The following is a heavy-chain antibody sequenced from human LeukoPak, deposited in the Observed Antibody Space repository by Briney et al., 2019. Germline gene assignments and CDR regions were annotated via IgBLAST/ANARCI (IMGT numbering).Heavy chain of an antibody. J-gene: IGHJ4*02. D-gene: IGHD4-11*01. V-gene: IGHV1-2*02. Sequence: ASVKVSCKASGYTFTGSYIHWVRQAPGQGLEWMGWINPNGGGTKYAQKFQGRVAVTRDTSITTAYMDLYRLRLDDTAVYYCARDRRRTTIVDYWGQGTLVTVSS. CDR1: GYTFTGSY. CDR3: ARDRRRTTIVDY. CDR2: INPNGGGT.